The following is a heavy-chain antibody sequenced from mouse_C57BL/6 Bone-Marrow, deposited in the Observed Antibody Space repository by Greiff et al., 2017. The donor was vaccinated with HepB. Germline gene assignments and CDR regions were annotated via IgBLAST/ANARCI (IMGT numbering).Heavy chain of an antibody. V-gene: IGHV1-19*01. CDR3: ASSNYDSSSWFAY. CDR1: GYTFTDYY. D-gene: IGHD2-4*01. CDR2: INPYNGGT. J-gene: IGHJ3*01. Sequence: EVQLQESGPVLVKPGASVKMSCKASGYTFTDYYMNWVKQSHGKSLEWIGVINPYNGGTSYNQKFKGKATLTVDKSSSTAYLELNSLTSEDSAVYYCASSNYDSSSWFAYWGQGTLVTVSA.